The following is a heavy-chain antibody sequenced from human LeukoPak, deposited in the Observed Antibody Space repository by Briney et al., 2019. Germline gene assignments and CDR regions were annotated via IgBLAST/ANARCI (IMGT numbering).Heavy chain of an antibody. CDR1: GFSFTKSA. J-gene: IGHJ4*02. CDR3: AKRIPGIAVADPFDY. Sequence: GGSLRLSCAASGFSFTKSALSWVRQAPGKGLEWVSAITDTGYDTYYADSVKGRFTISRDDSQDMVFLQMNRLRAGDSAVYYCAKRIPGIAVADPFDYWGQGTLVTVSS. D-gene: IGHD6-19*01. V-gene: IGHV3-23*01. CDR2: ITDTGYDT.